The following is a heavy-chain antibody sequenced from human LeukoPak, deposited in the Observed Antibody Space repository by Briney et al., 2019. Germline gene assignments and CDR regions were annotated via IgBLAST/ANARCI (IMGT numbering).Heavy chain of an antibody. CDR1: GFTFSSYG. D-gene: IGHD6-6*01. J-gene: IGHJ4*02. Sequence: GGSLRLSCAASGFTFSSYGMSWVRQAPGKGLEWVSAISGSGGSTYYADSVKGRFTISRDNSKNTLYLQMNSLRAEDTAVYYCARDMKQLAYEDWGQGTLVTVSS. CDR2: ISGSGGST. CDR3: ARDMKQLAYED. V-gene: IGHV3-23*01.